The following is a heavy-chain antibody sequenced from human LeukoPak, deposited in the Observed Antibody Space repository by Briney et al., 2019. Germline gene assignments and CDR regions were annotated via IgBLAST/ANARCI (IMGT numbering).Heavy chain of an antibody. V-gene: IGHV4-61*02. Sequence: SETLSLTCTVSGGSISSGSYYWSWIRPPAGQGLEWIGRIYTSGSTNYNPSLKSRVTISVDTSKNQFSLKLSSVTAADTAVYYCARGNFFCSGGSCTSAFDIWGQGTMVTVSS. J-gene: IGHJ3*02. CDR1: GGSISSGSYY. CDR2: IYTSGST. D-gene: IGHD2-15*01. CDR3: ARGNFFCSGGSCTSAFDI.